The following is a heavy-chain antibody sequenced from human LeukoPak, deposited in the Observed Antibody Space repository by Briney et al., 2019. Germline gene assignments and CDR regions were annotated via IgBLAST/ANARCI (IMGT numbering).Heavy chain of an antibody. J-gene: IGHJ4*02. Sequence: PGGSLRLSCVASGFTFSSYWMSWVRQAPGKGLEWVANIKEDGSVKYYVDSVKGRFTISRDNANNSLYLQMNSLRAEDTAVYYCARSYNDFDYWGQGTLVTVSS. V-gene: IGHV3-7*04. CDR2: IKEDGSVK. CDR3: ARSYNDFDY. CDR1: GFTFSSYW. D-gene: IGHD1-14*01.